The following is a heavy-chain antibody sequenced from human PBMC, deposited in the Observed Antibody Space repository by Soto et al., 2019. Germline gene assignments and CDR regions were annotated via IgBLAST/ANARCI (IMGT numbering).Heavy chain of an antibody. CDR1: GYTLTELS. Sequence: ASVKVSCKVSGYTLTELSMHWVRQAPGKGLEWMGGFDPEDGETIYAQKFQGRVTMTEDTSTDTAYMELSSLRSEDTAVYYCATCQISGTGYWFDPWGQGTLVTVFS. CDR2: FDPEDGET. CDR3: ATCQISGTGYWFDP. D-gene: IGHD2-15*01. J-gene: IGHJ5*02. V-gene: IGHV1-24*01.